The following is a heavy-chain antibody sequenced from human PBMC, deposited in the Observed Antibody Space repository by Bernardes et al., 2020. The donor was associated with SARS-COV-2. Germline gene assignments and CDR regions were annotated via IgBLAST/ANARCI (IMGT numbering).Heavy chain of an antibody. J-gene: IGHJ3*02. D-gene: IGHD1-26*01. CDR1: GFTFSSYW. Sequence: GSLRLSCAVSGFTFSSYWMHWIRQAPGKGLVWVSRINGDGTSTSYADSVKGRFTISRDNAKNTLNLQMNSLSAEDTAVYYCARGAYSLNKSGPRSVFDIWGQATMSTVSS. CDR3: ARGAYSLNKSGPRSVFDI. CDR2: INGDGTST. V-gene: IGHV3-74*01.